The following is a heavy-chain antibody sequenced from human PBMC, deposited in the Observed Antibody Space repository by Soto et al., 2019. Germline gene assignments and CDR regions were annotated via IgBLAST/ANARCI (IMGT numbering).Heavy chain of an antibody. Sequence: EEQLLESGGGLVQPGWSLRLSCTASGFTFSTYAMSWVRQAPGKGLEWVSTISDSGSTYYADSVKGRFTISRDNSKNTLYLEMNSLRAEDTAVYYCAKDKGGRYCSRTSCLYSFDYWGQGTLVTVSS. V-gene: IGHV3-23*01. D-gene: IGHD2-2*01. J-gene: IGHJ4*02. CDR2: ISDSGST. CDR3: AKDKGGRYCSRTSCLYSFDY. CDR1: GFTFSTYA.